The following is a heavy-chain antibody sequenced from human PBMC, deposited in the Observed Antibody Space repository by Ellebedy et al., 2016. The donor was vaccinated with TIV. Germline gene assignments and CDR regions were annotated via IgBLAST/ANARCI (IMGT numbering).Heavy chain of an antibody. CDR3: AKDRHSSGIH. V-gene: IGHV4-59*12. CDR2: ISYSGST. D-gene: IGHD6-19*01. J-gene: IGHJ4*02. CDR1: GGSISGYY. Sequence: MPGGSLRLSCTVSGGSISGYYWSWIRQPPGKGLEWIGYISYSGSTNYNPSLKSRVTMSVDTSKNEFSLRLSSVTAADTAVYYCAKDRHSSGIHWGQGTLVTVSS.